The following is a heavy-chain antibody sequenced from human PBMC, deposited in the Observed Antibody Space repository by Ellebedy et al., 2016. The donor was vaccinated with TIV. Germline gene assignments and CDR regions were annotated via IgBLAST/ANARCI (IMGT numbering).Heavy chain of an antibody. Sequence: GESLKISCGASGFTFSSFWMGWVRRAPGKGLEWVATINQVGNEKYYVDSVKGRFTIARDTAKTALYLQMNSLRAEDTAVYSCVSAARGSNCCEAYWGQGTLVTVSS. CDR2: INQVGNEK. CDR3: VSAARGSNCCEAY. V-gene: IGHV3-7*03. CDR1: GFTFSSFW. J-gene: IGHJ4*02. D-gene: IGHD2-21*01.